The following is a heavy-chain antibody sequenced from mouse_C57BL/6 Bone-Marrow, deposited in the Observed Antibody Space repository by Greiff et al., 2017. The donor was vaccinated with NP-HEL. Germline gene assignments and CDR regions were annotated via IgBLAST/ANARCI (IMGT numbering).Heavy chain of an antibody. CDR2: ISGGGGNT. Sequence: EVHLVESGGGLVKPGGSLKLSCAASGFTFSSYTMSWVRQTPEKRLEWVATISGGGGNTYYPDSVKGRFTISRDNAKNTLYLQMSSLRSEDTAMYYWARQRGAMDYWGQGTSVTVYS. CDR3: ARQRGAMDY. V-gene: IGHV5-9*04. J-gene: IGHJ4*01. CDR1: GFTFSSYT.